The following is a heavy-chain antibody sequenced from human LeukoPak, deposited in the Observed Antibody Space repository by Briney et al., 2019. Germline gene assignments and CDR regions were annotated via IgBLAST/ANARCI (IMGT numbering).Heavy chain of an antibody. CDR3: ARDRGDCSGGSCYSECFQH. Sequence: PPETLSLTCTVSGGSISSYYWSWIRQPAGKGLEWIGRIYTSGRTNYNPSLKSRVTMSVDTSKNQFSLKLSSVTAADTAVYYCARDRGDCSGGSCYSECFQHWGQGTLVTVSS. D-gene: IGHD2-15*01. V-gene: IGHV4-4*07. CDR2: IYTSGRT. CDR1: GGSISSYY. J-gene: IGHJ1*01.